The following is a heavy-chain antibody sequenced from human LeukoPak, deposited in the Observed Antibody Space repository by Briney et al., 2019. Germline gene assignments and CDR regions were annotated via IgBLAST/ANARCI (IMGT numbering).Heavy chain of an antibody. CDR3: ARQFDGSHPNAFDI. V-gene: IGHV3-33*01. Sequence: GGSLRLSCAASGFTFSTYGMHWVRHAPGKRMEWVAVRWYDGSYTYYGDSVKGRFTISRDNSKNTLYLQMASRRVEDTAVYYCARQFDGSHPNAFDIWGQGTMVTVSS. CDR1: GFTFSTYG. CDR2: RWYDGSYT. D-gene: IGHD1-26*01. J-gene: IGHJ3*02.